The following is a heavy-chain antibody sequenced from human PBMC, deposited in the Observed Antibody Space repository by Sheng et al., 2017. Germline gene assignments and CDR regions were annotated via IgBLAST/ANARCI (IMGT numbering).Heavy chain of an antibody. D-gene: IGHD6-19*01. V-gene: IGHV3-48*03. J-gene: IGHJ1*01. CDR1: GFTFSRYE. Sequence: EVQLVESGGGLVQPGGSLRLSCAASGFTFSRYEMNWVRQAPGKGLEWVSYISRSGSGIHYADSVKGRFTISRDNAKNSLYLQMNSLRAEDTAVYYCAGEVRIAVAPALEYFQDWGQGTLVTVSS. CDR2: ISRSGSGI. CDR3: AGEVRIAVAPALEYFQD.